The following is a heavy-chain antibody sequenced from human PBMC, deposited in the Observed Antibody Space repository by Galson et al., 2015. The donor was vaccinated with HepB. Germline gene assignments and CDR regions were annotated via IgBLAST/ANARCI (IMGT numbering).Heavy chain of an antibody. CDR3: AREQPQHGFDI. Sequence: SVKVSCKASDYSFRNYGIAWVRQAPGQGLEWMGWISVYNGNTIYEQRLLGRVTITTETSTSTAYMELRSLRSDDTAVYYCAREQPQHGFDIWGQGTLVTVSS. J-gene: IGHJ3*02. D-gene: IGHD5-24*01. V-gene: IGHV1-18*01. CDR2: ISVYNGNT. CDR1: DYSFRNYG.